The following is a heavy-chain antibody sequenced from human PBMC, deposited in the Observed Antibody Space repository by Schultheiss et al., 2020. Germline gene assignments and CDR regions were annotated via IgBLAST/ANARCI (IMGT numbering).Heavy chain of an antibody. J-gene: IGHJ4*01. V-gene: IGHV4-31*03. Sequence: SETLSLTCTVSGGSISSGGYYWSWIRQHPGKGLEWIGYIYYSGSTYYNPSLKSRVTISVDTSKNQFSLKLSSVTAADTAVYYCARAPLLRYFDLGYYFDYWGHGTLVTVSS. CDR3: ARAPLLRYFDLGYYFDY. CDR1: GGSISSGGYY. D-gene: IGHD3-9*01. CDR2: IYYSGST.